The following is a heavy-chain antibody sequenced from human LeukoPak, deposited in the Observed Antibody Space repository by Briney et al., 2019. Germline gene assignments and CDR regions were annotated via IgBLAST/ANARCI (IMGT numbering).Heavy chain of an antibody. Sequence: GGSLRLSCAASGFTFRTYAMSWVRQAPGKGLERVSGISGSGDRTYYAESVKGRFSISRDNSKNTVYLQMNSLRVEDTAVYYCARESITMIVVGSFDYWGQGTLVTVSS. CDR2: ISGSGDRT. V-gene: IGHV3-23*01. J-gene: IGHJ4*02. CDR3: ARESITMIVVGSFDY. D-gene: IGHD3-22*01. CDR1: GFTFRTYA.